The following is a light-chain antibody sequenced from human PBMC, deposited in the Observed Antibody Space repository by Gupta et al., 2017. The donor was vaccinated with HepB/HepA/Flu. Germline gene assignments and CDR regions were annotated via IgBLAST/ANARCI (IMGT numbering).Light chain of an antibody. CDR2: ENN. J-gene: IGLJ2*01. V-gene: IGLV3-1*01. Sequence: SYELTQPPSVSVSPGQTASITCSGDKLGNKYAYWFQQKPGQSPGRVIYENNKRPSGIPERFSGSNSGKTASLTISGTQAMDEADDYCQTWDSTTLGFGGETKL. CDR3: QTWDSTTLG. CDR1: KLGNKY.